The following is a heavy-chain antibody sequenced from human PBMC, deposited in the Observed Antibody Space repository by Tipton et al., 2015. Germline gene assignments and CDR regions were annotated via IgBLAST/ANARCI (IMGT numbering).Heavy chain of an antibody. J-gene: IGHJ4*02. D-gene: IGHD3-9*01. Sequence: SGGSIRTYYWVWIRQPPGKGLEWIGTVYYNGATQYNPSLKSRVTMSRDTSKNQFSLKLTSVTAADTAVYYCACQDYDSLTRDYQTVDYWGQGTLVTVSS. CDR2: VYYNGAT. CDR3: ACQDYDSLTRDYQTVDY. CDR1: GGSIRTYY. V-gene: IGHV4-59*08.